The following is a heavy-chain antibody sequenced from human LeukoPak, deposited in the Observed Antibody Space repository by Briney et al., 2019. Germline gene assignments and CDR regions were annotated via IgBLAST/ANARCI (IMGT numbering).Heavy chain of an antibody. J-gene: IGHJ4*02. D-gene: IGHD1-26*01. CDR1: GFTFSSYA. V-gene: IGHV3-23*01. CDR3: ATGNSGLVGATADY. Sequence: GGSLRLSCAASGFTFSSYAMSWVRQAPGKGLEWVSALSPSGTSTYYADSVKGRFTISRDNSKNTLYLQMNSLRAEDTAVYYCATGNSGLVGATADYWGQGTLVTVSS. CDR2: LSPSGTST.